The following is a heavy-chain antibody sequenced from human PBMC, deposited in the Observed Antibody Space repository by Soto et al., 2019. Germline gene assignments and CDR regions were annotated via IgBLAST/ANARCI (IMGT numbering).Heavy chain of an antibody. J-gene: IGHJ4*02. D-gene: IGHD6-13*01. Sequence: ASVKVSCKASGYTFTRYTMNWVRQAPGQRLEWMGWINPDNGNTKSSQKFQDRVIITRDTSASTAYMDLSSLKASDTAMYYCARQAAARPDFDYWGQGTLVTVSS. CDR3: ARQAAARPDFDY. V-gene: IGHV1-3*01. CDR2: INPDNGNT. CDR1: GYTFTRYT.